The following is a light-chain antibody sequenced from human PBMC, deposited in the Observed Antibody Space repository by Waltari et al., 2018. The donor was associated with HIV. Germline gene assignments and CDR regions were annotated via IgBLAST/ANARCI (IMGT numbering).Light chain of an antibody. V-gene: IGLV2-14*03. CDR3: CSYASGTVYV. J-gene: IGLJ1*01. CDR1: SSDVGGYNF. Sequence: QSALTQPASVSGSVGQSITISCTGTSSDVGGYNFVSWYQQHPGKVPKLIIYDVTKRPSGVSSRFSASKSGNTASLTISGLQGEDESTYYCCSYASGTVYVFGTGTKVTVL. CDR2: DVT.